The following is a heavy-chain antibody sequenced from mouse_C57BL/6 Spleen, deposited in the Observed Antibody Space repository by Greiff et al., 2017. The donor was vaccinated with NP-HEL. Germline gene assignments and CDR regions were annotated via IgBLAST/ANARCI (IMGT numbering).Heavy chain of an antibody. D-gene: IGHD1-1*01. V-gene: IGHV5-4*01. Sequence: EVKVVESGGGLVKPGGSLKLSCAASGFTFSSYAMSWVRQTPEKRLEWVATISDGGSYTYYPDNVKGRFTISRDNAKNNLYLQMSHLKSEDTAMYYCERDYGSRKDYAMDYWGQGTSVTVSS. J-gene: IGHJ4*01. CDR1: GFTFSSYA. CDR3: ERDYGSRKDYAMDY. CDR2: ISDGGSYT.